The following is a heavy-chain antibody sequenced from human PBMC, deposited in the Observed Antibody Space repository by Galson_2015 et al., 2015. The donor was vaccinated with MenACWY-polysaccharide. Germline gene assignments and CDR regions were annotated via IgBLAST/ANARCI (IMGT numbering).Heavy chain of an antibody. J-gene: IGHJ4*02. CDR3: RRGGGRFPENYYFDY. CDR2: INSDGRSK. CDR1: GLTLRGNW. D-gene: IGHD3-16*01. V-gene: IGHV3-74*01. Sequence: SLRLSCAASGLTLRGNWMHWVRHAPGKGLVWVSRINSDGRSKCHADSVKGRFITSKGNAQHTLDRKMNSLGAEDTAVDYCRRGGGRFPENYYFDYWGQGTLVTVSS.